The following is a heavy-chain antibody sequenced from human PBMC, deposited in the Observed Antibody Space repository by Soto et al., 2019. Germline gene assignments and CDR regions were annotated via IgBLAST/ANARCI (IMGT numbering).Heavy chain of an antibody. Sequence: PGGSLKRSCAASGFTFSFYWMSWVRQAPGKGLEWLGTIKLDASEKKYVDSVKGRFTMSRDNAKNSLYLQMDSLRAEDTAVYCARDSGYGSGASVNHYLDFWGRGTLVTVSS. V-gene: IGHV3-7*01. J-gene: IGHJ4*01. CDR3: ARDSGYGSGASVNHYLDF. D-gene: IGHD3-10*01. CDR2: IKLDASEK. CDR1: GFTFSFYW.